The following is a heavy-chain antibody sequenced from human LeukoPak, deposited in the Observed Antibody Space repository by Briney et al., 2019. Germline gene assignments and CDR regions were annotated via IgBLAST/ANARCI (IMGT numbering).Heavy chain of an antibody. J-gene: IGHJ4*02. CDR3: ATVPYYYGSGSSQSDY. D-gene: IGHD3-10*01. V-gene: IGHV1-24*01. CDR2: FDPEDGET. Sequence: ASVKVSCKVSGYTLTVLSMHWVRQAPGKGLEWMGGFDPEDGETIYAQKFQGRVTMTEDTSTDTAYMELSSLRSEGTAVYYCATVPYYYGSGSSQSDYWGQGTLVTVSS. CDR1: GYTLTVLS.